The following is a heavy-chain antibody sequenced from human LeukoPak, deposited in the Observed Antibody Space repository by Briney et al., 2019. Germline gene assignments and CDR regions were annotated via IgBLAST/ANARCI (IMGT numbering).Heavy chain of an antibody. J-gene: IGHJ4*02. CDR1: GFTVSSNY. V-gene: IGHV3-53*01. Sequence: GGSLRLSCAASGFTVSSNYMSWVRQAPGKGLERVSVIYSGGSTYYADSVKGRFTISRDNSKNTLYLQMNSLRDEDTAVYYCARGPRGSYSVDYWGQGTLVTVSS. D-gene: IGHD1-26*01. CDR3: ARGPRGSYSVDY. CDR2: IYSGGST.